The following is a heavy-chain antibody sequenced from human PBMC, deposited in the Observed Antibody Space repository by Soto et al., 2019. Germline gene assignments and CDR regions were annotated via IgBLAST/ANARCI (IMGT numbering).Heavy chain of an antibody. CDR1: GFTFSSYA. V-gene: IGHV3-30-3*01. D-gene: IGHD6-19*01. J-gene: IGHJ4*02. CDR3: ARDPPASYSSGWPGGYFDY. CDR2: ISYDGSNK. Sequence: PGGTLRLFCAASGFTFSSYAMHWVRQAPGKGLEWVAVISYDGSNKYYADSVKGRFTISRDNSKNTLYLQMNSLRAEDTAVYYCARDPPASYSSGWPGGYFDYWGQGTLVTVSS.